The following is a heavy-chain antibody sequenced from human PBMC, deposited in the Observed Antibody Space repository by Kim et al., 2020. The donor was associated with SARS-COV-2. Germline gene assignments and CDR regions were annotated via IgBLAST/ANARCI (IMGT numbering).Heavy chain of an antibody. J-gene: IGHJ6*02. D-gene: IGHD3-9*01. CDR2: IYYSGST. Sequence: SETLSLTCTVSGGSISSYYWSWIRQPPGKGLEWIGYIYYSGSTNYNPSLKSRVTISVDTSKNQFSLKLSSVTAADTAVYYCARGGLRYFDWSVDPYYYYGMDVWGQGTTVTVSS. CDR3: ARGGLRYFDWSVDPYYYYGMDV. V-gene: IGHV4-59*01. CDR1: GGSISSYY.